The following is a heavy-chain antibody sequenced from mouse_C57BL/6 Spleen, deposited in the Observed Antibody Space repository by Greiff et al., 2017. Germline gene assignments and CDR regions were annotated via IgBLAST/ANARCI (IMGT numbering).Heavy chain of an antibody. CDR2: IYPSDSET. CDR1: GYTFTSYW. CDR3: AREGY. V-gene: IGHV1-61*01. J-gene: IGHJ2*01. Sequence: VQLQQPGAELVRPGSSVKLSCTASGYTFTSYWMDWVQQRPGQGLEWIGNIYPSDSETHYTQKFKDKATLTVDKSSSTAYMQLSSLTSEDSAVYYCAREGYWGQGTTLTVSS.